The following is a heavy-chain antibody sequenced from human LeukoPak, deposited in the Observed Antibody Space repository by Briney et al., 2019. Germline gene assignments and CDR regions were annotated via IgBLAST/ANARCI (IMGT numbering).Heavy chain of an antibody. V-gene: IGHV1-69*04. D-gene: IGHD3-16*01. CDR2: IIPTFDVP. Sequence: ASVKVSCKASGDNFSSYVITWVRQAPGQGLEWMGRIIPTFDVPNFAQKFKGRVTITADKSTNTAHLELSSLRSEDTAVYYCATDRGGRYFDYWGQGTLVTVSS. J-gene: IGHJ4*02. CDR3: ATDRGGRYFDY. CDR1: GDNFSSYV.